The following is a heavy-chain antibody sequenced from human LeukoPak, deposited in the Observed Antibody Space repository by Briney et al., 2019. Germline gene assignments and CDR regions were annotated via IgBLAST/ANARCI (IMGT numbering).Heavy chain of an antibody. Sequence: GGSLRLSCAASGFTVSSNYMSWVRQAPGKGLEWVSVIYSGGSTYYADSVKGRFTISRDNSKNTLYLQMNSLRSDDTAVYYCARGYYYYMDVWGKGTTVIVSS. CDR2: IYSGGST. CDR3: ARGYYYYMDV. CDR1: GFTVSSNY. V-gene: IGHV3-53*05. J-gene: IGHJ6*03.